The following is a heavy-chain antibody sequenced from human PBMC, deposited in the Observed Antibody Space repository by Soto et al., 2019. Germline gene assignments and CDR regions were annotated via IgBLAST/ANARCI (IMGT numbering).Heavy chain of an antibody. J-gene: IGHJ4*02. Sequence: GGSLRLSCAASGFTFSSYGMHWVRQAPGKGLEWVAVISYDGSNKYYADSVKGRFTISRDNSKNTLYLQMNSLRAEDTAVYYCAKLWRSPYDFWSGYYSGSSYYFDYWGQGTLVTVSS. CDR3: AKLWRSPYDFWSGYYSGSSYYFDY. CDR2: ISYDGSNK. D-gene: IGHD3-3*01. CDR1: GFTFSSYG. V-gene: IGHV3-30*18.